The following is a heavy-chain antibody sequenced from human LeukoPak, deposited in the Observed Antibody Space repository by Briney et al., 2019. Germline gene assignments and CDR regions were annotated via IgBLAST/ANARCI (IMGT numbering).Heavy chain of an antibody. V-gene: IGHV1-18*01. J-gene: IGHJ4*02. CDR3: ARAAYYYASGSHSLDS. CDR1: GYTFTNYG. D-gene: IGHD3-10*01. CDR2: ISAYNGNT. Sequence: GASVKVSCKASGYTFTNYGINWVRQAPGQGLGWMGWISAYNGNTNFAQKLQGRVTMTTDTSTSTAYMELRGLRSDDTAIYYCARAAYYYASGSHSLDSWGQGTLVTVSS.